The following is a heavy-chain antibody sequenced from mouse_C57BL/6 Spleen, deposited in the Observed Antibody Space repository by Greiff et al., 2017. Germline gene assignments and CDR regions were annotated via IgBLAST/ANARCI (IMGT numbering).Heavy chain of an antibody. D-gene: IGHD2-1*01. CDR3: ARGGGNYVYAMDY. CDR2: IYPGSGST. CDR1: GYTFTSYW. V-gene: IGHV1-55*01. J-gene: IGHJ4*01. Sequence: QVQLQQPGAELVKPGASVKMSCKASGYTFTSYWITWVKQRPGQGLEWIGDIYPGSGSTNYNEKFKSKATLTVDPASSTAYMQLSSLTSEDSAVYYCARGGGNYVYAMDYWGQGTSVTVSS.